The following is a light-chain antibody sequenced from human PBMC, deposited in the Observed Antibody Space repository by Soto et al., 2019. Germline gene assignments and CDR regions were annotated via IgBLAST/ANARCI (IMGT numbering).Light chain of an antibody. Sequence: EIVMTQSPATLSASPGERATLSCRASQSVSSSLAWYQQKPGQAPRLLMYGASSRATGIPDRFSGSGSGTDFTLTISRLEPEDFAVFYCQQYGSSRGTFGQGTKVDIK. CDR3: QQYGSSRGT. J-gene: IGKJ1*01. V-gene: IGKV3-20*01. CDR1: QSVSSS. CDR2: GAS.